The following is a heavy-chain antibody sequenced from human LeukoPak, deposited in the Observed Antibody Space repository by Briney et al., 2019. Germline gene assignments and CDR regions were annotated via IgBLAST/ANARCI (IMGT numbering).Heavy chain of an antibody. V-gene: IGHV3-23*01. D-gene: IGHD4-11*01. CDR1: GFTFSSYS. J-gene: IGHJ4*02. CDR3: ATSTVAKYDY. Sequence: GGSLRLSCAASGFTFSSYSMNWVRQAPGKGLEWVSAISGSGDSTFNADSVKGRFTISRDNSKNTLYLQMNSLRAEDTALYYCATSTVAKYDYWGQGTLVAVSS. CDR2: ISGSGDST.